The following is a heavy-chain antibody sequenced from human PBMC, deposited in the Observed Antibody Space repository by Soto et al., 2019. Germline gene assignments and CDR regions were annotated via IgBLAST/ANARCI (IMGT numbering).Heavy chain of an antibody. Sequence: SETLSLTCTVSGGSISSSSYYWGWIRQPPGKGLEWIGSIYYSGSTYYNPSLKSRVTISVDTSKNQFSLKLSSVTAADTAVYYCARLPRGGSFDYWGQGTLVTAPQ. CDR3: ARLPRGGSFDY. CDR2: IYYSGST. J-gene: IGHJ4*02. CDR1: GGSISSSSYY. D-gene: IGHD3-16*01. V-gene: IGHV4-39*01.